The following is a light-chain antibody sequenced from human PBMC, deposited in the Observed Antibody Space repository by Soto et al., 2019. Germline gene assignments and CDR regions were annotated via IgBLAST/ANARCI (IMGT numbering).Light chain of an antibody. J-gene: IGKJ1*01. Sequence: TVMTHSPATLSVSLGERVTLSCRASQSVRNNLAWYQQKPGQPPRLLIYGASTRATGIPVRFSGSGSGTEFTLAISGLQSEDFAVYFCQEYDNWPPWTFGQGTKVDIK. CDR1: QSVRNN. CDR3: QEYDNWPPWT. V-gene: IGKV3-15*01. CDR2: GAS.